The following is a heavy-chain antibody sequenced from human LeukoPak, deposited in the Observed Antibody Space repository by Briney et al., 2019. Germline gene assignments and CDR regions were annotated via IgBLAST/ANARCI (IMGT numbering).Heavy chain of an antibody. CDR2: IWYDGSNK. Sequence: GGSLRLSCAASGFTFSSYGMHWVRQAPGKGLEWVAVIWYDGSNKYYADSVKGRFTISRDNSKNTLYLQMNSLRAEDTAVYYCARDRGPARPFDYWGQGTLVTVSS. D-gene: IGHD6-6*01. CDR3: ARDRGPARPFDY. V-gene: IGHV3-33*01. J-gene: IGHJ4*02. CDR1: GFTFSSYG.